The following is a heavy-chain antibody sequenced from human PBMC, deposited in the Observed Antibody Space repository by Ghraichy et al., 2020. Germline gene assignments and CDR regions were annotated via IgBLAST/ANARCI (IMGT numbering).Heavy chain of an antibody. CDR1: GFTFSSFW. J-gene: IGHJ3*02. V-gene: IGHV3-7*03. CDR2: IKPDGSKK. Sequence: GESLNISCAASGFTFSSFWMTWVRQAPGKGLEWVANIKPDGSKKYYVDSVRGRFTISRDNAKNSLYLQMNGLRAEDTAVYYCARGGHIWGQGTMVTVSS. D-gene: IGHD3-10*01. CDR3: ARGGHI.